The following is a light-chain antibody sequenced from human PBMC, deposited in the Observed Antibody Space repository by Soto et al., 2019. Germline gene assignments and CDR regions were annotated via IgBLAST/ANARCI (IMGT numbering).Light chain of an antibody. Sequence: EIVMTQSPATLSVSPGERATLSCRASQSVSSNLAWYQQKPGQATRLIIYGAPTRANGIPARFSGSGSGTEFTLTISSLQSEDYAAYYCHQYNNWPPWTFGQGTKVDIK. CDR3: HQYNNWPPWT. J-gene: IGKJ1*01. CDR2: GAP. V-gene: IGKV3-15*01. CDR1: QSVSSN.